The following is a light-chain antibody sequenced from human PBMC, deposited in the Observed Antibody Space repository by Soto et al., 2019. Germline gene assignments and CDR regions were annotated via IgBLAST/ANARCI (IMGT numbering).Light chain of an antibody. V-gene: IGKV3-20*01. Sequence: EIVWTPSPGTLSLSPGARATLSCRASQTLSNSFIAWYEQKPGQAPRLLIYDTSSRATGVPDRYSASGSGTDFTLTISRLEPEDFAVFFCQQYGTSEIIFGQGTRVEIK. CDR2: DTS. CDR3: QQYGTSEII. J-gene: IGKJ5*01. CDR1: QTLSNSF.